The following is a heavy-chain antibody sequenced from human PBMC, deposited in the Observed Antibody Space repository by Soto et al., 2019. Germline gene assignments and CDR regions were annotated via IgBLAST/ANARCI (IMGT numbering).Heavy chain of an antibody. Sequence: EVQLVESGGGLVHPGGSLRLSCAPSGFTVSNSYMTWVRQAPGKGLEWVSLIYGGGSTYYADSVKGRFTISRDNSKNTLYLQMNSLRAEDTAVYYCARILITMVRGIIITPTYGMDVWGQGTTVTVSS. CDR1: GFTVSNSY. J-gene: IGHJ6*02. CDR2: IYGGGST. D-gene: IGHD3-10*01. CDR3: ARILITMVRGIIITPTYGMDV. V-gene: IGHV3-66*01.